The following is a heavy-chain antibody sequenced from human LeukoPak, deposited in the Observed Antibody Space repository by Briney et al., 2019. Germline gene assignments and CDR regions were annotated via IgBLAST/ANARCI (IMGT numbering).Heavy chain of an antibody. Sequence: GGSLRLSCVGSGFTFRSHAMSWVRQAPEKGLEFVSGIYENGGTTYYADSVKGRFSISRDNSKNTLYLQMDSLRGEDTAVYYCAKDFRIGYSAHFDYWSQGALVTVSS. J-gene: IGHJ4*02. CDR2: IYENGGTT. CDR3: AKDFRIGYSAHFDY. V-gene: IGHV3-23*01. CDR1: GFTFRSHA. D-gene: IGHD2-21*01.